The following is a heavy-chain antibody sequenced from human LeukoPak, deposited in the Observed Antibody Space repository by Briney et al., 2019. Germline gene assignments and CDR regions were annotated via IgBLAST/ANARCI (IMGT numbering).Heavy chain of an antibody. Sequence: SETLSLTCTVSGRSISSYYWIWIRQPPGKALEWIGYIYTSGSTNYNPSLRSRVTISVDTSKNQFSLKLSSVTAADTAVYYCASMTYYYGSSGYRSHAFDIWGQGTMVSVSS. CDR3: ASMTYYYGSSGYRSHAFDI. CDR1: GRSISSYY. V-gene: IGHV4-4*09. CDR2: IYTSGST. J-gene: IGHJ3*02. D-gene: IGHD3-22*01.